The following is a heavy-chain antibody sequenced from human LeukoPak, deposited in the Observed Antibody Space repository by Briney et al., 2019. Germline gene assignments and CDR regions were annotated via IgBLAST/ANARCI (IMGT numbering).Heavy chain of an antibody. CDR1: GFTFSSYG. J-gene: IGHJ4*02. V-gene: IGHV3-23*01. Sequence: PGGSLRLSCAASGFTFSSYGMSWVRQAPGKGLEWVSDISGSGGSTYYADSVKGRFTISRDNAKNSLYLQMNSLRAEDTAVYYCARDRYSYGYDYWGQGTLVTVSS. CDR3: ARDRYSYGYDY. CDR2: ISGSGGST. D-gene: IGHD5-18*01.